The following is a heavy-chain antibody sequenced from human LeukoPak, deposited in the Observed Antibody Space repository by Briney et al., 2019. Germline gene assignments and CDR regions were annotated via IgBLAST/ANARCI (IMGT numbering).Heavy chain of an antibody. J-gene: IGHJ4*02. V-gene: IGHV3-49*04. CDR1: GFTFGDYT. Sequence: PVRSRRLSLTSTGFTFGDYTMSRVRQAPGQWVVPEGFIRSKAYGGTTEYAASVKGRFTISRDDSKSIAYLQMNSLKTEDTAVYYCTVYYSNYVGYYFDYWGQGTLVTVSS. D-gene: IGHD4-11*01. CDR3: TVYYSNYVGYYFDY. CDR2: IRSKAYGGTT.